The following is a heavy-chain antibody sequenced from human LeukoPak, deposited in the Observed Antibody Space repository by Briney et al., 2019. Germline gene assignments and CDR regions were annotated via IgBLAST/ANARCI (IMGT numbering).Heavy chain of an antibody. J-gene: IGHJ6*02. CDR1: GYSFTSYW. CDR2: IYPGDSDT. V-gene: IGHV5-51*01. Sequence: GESLKISCKGSGYSFTSYWIGWVRQMPGKGLEWMGIIYPGDSDTRYSPSFQGQVTISADKSISTAYLQWSSLKASDTAMYYCARRAIAARSSTYYYYYGMDVWGQGITVTVSS. CDR3: ARRAIAARSSTYYYYYGMDV. D-gene: IGHD6-6*01.